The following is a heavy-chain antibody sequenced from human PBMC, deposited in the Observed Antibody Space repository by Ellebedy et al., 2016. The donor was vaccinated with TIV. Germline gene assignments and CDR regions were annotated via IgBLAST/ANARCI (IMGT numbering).Heavy chain of an antibody. V-gene: IGHV3-23*01. CDR3: AKAGSGWPPYYLDY. J-gene: IGHJ4*02. CDR2: ISGSGEVT. D-gene: IGHD6-19*01. CDR1: GFPFGSYA. Sequence: GGSLRLSCAASGFPFGSYAMSWVRQAPGKGLEWVSDISGSGEVTFYSEAVNGRFTISRDNSKNTLSVQMTSLRAEDTAIYYCAKAGSGWPPYYLDYWGQGALVTVSS.